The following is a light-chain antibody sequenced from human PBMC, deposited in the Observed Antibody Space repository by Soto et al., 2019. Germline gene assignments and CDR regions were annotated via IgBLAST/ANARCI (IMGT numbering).Light chain of an antibody. J-gene: IGLJ1*01. CDR2: EDR. Sequence: QSALTQPASVSASLGQSITISCTGTSSDVGSYNLVSWYQQHPGRAPKLMIYEDRKRPPGVSNRFSGSKSGNTASLTISGLQAEDEADYCCCSYAGSSIYVFGTGTKLTVL. CDR3: CSYAGSSIYV. CDR1: SSDVGSYNL. V-gene: IGLV2-23*01.